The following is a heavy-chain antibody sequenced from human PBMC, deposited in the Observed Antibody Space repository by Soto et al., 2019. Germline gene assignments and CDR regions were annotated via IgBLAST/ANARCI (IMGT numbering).Heavy chain of an antibody. V-gene: IGHV1-69*13. J-gene: IGHJ4*02. CDR1: GGTLSSYA. CDR3: ARRRGYCSGGSCYYEYYFDY. Sequence: GASVKVSCKASGGTLSSYAISWVRQAPGQGLEWMGGIIPIFGTANYAQKFQGRVTITADESTSTAYMELSSLRSEDTAVYYCARRRGYCSGGSCYYEYYFDYWGQGTLVTVSS. D-gene: IGHD2-15*01. CDR2: IIPIFGTA.